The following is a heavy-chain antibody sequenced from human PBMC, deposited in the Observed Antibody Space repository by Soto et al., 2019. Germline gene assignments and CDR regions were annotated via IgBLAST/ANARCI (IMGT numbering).Heavy chain of an antibody. D-gene: IGHD6-19*01. CDR3: AKSEAVAGTGWFDS. CDR1: GFTFNNYA. J-gene: IGHJ5*01. V-gene: IGHV3-23*01. CDR2: ISGRGGGT. Sequence: GGSLRLSCAASGFTFNNYAMNWVRQAPGKGLEWVSAISGRGGGTYYADPVKGRFTISRDNSKNTLYLQMNRLRAEDTAVYYCAKSEAVAGTGWFDSWGQGILGTVSS.